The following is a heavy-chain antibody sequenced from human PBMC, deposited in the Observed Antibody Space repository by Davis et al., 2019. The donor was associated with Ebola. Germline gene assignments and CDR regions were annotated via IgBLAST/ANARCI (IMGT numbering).Heavy chain of an antibody. CDR1: GGSISSNSFY. V-gene: IGHV4-39*01. J-gene: IGHJ5*02. Sequence: PSETLSLTCTVSGGSISSNSFYWGWIRQPPGTRLEWIATIYYRGNSFYNPSLKSRVTISLDTSKNQLSLNVTSVTAADTAVYYCVRQATTNLYVGDYFAPWGQGTLVTVSS. CDR2: IYYRGNS. D-gene: IGHD3-16*01. CDR3: VRQATTNLYVGDYFAP.